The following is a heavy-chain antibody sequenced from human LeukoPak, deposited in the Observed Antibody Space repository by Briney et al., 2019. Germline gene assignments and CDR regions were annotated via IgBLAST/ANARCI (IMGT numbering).Heavy chain of an antibody. V-gene: IGHV1-69*13. D-gene: IGHD3-3*01. Sequence: SVKVSCKASGGTFSSYAISWVRQAPGQGLEWMGAIIPIFGIANYAQKFQGRVTITADESTSTAYMELSSLRSEDTAVYYCARVQGLDYDFWSGYYYYYYYGMDVWGQGTTVTVSS. CDR2: IIPIFGIA. CDR1: GGTFSSYA. CDR3: ARVQGLDYDFWSGYYYYYYYGMDV. J-gene: IGHJ6*02.